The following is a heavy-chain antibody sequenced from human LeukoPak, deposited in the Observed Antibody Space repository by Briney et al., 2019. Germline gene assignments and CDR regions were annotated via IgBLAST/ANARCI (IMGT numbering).Heavy chain of an antibody. CDR2: INSDGSST. V-gene: IGHV3-74*01. CDR1: GFTFSSYW. J-gene: IGHJ2*01. Sequence: GGSLRLSCAASGFTFSSYWMHWVRQAPGKGLVWVSRINSDGSSTSYADSVKGRFTISRDNAKNTLYLQMNSLRAEDTAVYYCARDGPYCGGDCYSWYFDLWGRGTLVTVSS. D-gene: IGHD2-21*02. CDR3: ARDGPYCGGDCYSWYFDL.